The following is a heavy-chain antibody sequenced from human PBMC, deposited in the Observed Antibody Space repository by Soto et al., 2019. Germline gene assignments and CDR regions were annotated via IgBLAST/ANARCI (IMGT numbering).Heavy chain of an antibody. J-gene: IGHJ5*02. D-gene: IGHD6-19*01. CDR2: IYYSGST. CDR1: GGSISSSSYY. Sequence: NPSETLSLTCTVSGGSISSSSYYWGWIRQPPGKGLEWIGSIYYSGSTYYNQSLKSRVTISVDTSKNQFSLKLSSVTAADTAVYYCARHVGESEWLVIVNWFDPWGQGTLVTVSS. V-gene: IGHV4-39*01. CDR3: ARHVGESEWLVIVNWFDP.